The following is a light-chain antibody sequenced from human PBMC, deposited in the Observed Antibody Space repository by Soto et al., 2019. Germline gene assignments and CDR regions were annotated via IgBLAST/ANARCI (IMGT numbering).Light chain of an antibody. CDR3: CSYAGDSTLDV. V-gene: IGLV2-23*01. CDR1: SSDVGSYNL. J-gene: IGLJ1*01. Sequence: QSALTQPASVSGSPGQSITISCTGTSSDVGSYNLVSWYQQHPGKAPKLMIYEGNKRPSGVSNRFSGSKSGNTASLTISGLQAEDEADYYCCSYAGDSTLDVFGTGTKLTVL. CDR2: EGN.